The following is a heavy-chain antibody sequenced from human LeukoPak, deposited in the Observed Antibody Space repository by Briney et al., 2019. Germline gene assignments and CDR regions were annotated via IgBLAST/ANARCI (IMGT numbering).Heavy chain of an antibody. D-gene: IGHD2-15*01. CDR3: ARGGYCSTSSCSYGKDV. CDR2: INPATGGT. Sequence: ASVKVSCKASGYTFTNYYIHWVRQAPGQGLEWLGWINPATGGTNYAQKFQGRVTMTRDTSITTAYMALSRLASDETAVYFCARGGYCSTSSCSYGKDVWGKGTTVTVSS. V-gene: IGHV1-2*02. CDR1: GYTFTNYY. J-gene: IGHJ6*04.